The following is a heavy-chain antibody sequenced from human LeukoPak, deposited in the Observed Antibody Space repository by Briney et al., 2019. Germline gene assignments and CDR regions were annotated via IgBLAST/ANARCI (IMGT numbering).Heavy chain of an antibody. CDR2: ISGSGGST. Sequence: GGSLRLSCAASGFTFSSYAMSWVRQAPGKGLEWVSAISGSGGSTYYADSVKGRFTISRDNSKNTLYLQMNSLRDEDTAVYYCARDVPPSAGSYYTFDYWGQGTLVTVSS. V-gene: IGHV3-23*01. D-gene: IGHD1-26*01. CDR1: GFTFSSYA. CDR3: ARDVPPSAGSYYTFDY. J-gene: IGHJ4*02.